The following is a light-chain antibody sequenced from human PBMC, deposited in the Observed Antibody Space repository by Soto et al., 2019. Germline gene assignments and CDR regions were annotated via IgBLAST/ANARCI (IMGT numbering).Light chain of an antibody. V-gene: IGKV1-12*01. J-gene: IGKJ1*01. CDR3: LLDFGYFWA. Sequence: DIQMTQSPSSVSASVGDRVTITCRASQDISSWLAWYQQKAGKAPNLLIYAASSLQSGVPSRFSGSGFGTDFTLTISRLQPEDFATYYCLLDFGYFWAFGQGTKVDI. CDR2: AAS. CDR1: QDISSW.